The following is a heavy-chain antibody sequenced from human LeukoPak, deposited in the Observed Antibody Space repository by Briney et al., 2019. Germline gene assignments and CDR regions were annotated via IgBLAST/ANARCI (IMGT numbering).Heavy chain of an antibody. Sequence: GGSLRLSCAASGFTVSSNYMSWVRQAPGKGLEWVSVIYSGGRTYYADSVKGRFTISRDNSKNTLYLQMNSLRAEDTAVYYCASEYYYGSGSFSEGYWGQGTLVTVSS. CDR2: IYSGGRT. V-gene: IGHV3-53*01. CDR3: ASEYYYGSGSFSEGY. CDR1: GFTVSSNY. D-gene: IGHD3-10*01. J-gene: IGHJ4*02.